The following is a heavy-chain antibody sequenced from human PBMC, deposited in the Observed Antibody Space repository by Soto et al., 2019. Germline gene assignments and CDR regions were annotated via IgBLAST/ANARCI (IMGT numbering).Heavy chain of an antibody. V-gene: IGHV3-23*01. D-gene: IGHD3-10*01. J-gene: IGHJ4*02. CDR2: ISGSGSST. CDR1: GFTFSNYA. CDR3: AKSGSFGEARSIDY. Sequence: GGSLRLSCAASGFTFSNYAMTWVRQATGKGLEWVSAISGSGSSTYYADSVEGRFTISRDNSKNTLYLQMNILRADDTAEYFCAKSGSFGEARSIDYWGQGTKVTVSS.